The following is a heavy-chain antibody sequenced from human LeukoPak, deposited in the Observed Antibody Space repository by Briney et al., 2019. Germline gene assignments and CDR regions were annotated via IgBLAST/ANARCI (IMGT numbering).Heavy chain of an antibody. J-gene: IGHJ4*02. V-gene: IGHV3-23*01. CDR2: ISGSGGST. Sequence: GGSLRLSCAASGFTFSSYGMSWVRQAPGKGLEWVSAISGSGGSTYYADSVKGRFTISRDNSKNTLYLRMNSLRAEDTAVYYCAKVAGYGAAAGTFHFDYWGQGTLVTVSS. CDR3: AKVAGYGAAAGTFHFDY. D-gene: IGHD6-13*01. CDR1: GFTFSSYG.